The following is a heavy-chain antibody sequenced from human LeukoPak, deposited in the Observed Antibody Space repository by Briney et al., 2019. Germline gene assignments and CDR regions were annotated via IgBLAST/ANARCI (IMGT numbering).Heavy chain of an antibody. CDR3: ARGTGEGYSYGRYYFDY. V-gene: IGHV1-2*02. J-gene: IGHJ4*02. CDR1: GYTFTGYY. D-gene: IGHD5-18*01. CDR2: INPNSGGT. Sequence: ASVKVSCKASGYTFTGYYMYWVRQAPGQGLEWMGWINPNSGGTNYAQKFQGRVTMTRDRSISTAYMELSRLRSDDTAVYYGARGTGEGYSYGRYYFDYWGQGTLVTVSS.